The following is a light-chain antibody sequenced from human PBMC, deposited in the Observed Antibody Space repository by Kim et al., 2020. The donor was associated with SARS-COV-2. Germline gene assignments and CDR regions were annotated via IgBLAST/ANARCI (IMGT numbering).Light chain of an antibody. CDR3: CSYAGSSTWV. V-gene: IGLV2-23*01. Sequence: GQTCTSSGTGTSSEVGSYNLVSWYQQQPGKAPKLMIYEGSKRPSGVSNRFSGSKSGNTASLTISGLQAEDEADYYCCSYAGSSTWVFGGGTQLTVL. CDR1: SSEVGSYNL. J-gene: IGLJ3*02. CDR2: EGS.